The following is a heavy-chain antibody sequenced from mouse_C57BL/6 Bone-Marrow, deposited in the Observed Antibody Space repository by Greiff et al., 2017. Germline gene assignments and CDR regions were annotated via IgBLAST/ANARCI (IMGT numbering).Heavy chain of an antibody. Sequence: VQLVESGPGLVQPSQSLSITCTVSGFSLTSYGVHWVRQSPGKGLEWLGVIWRGGSADYNAAFMSRLSITKDNSKSQVFFKMNSLQADDTAIYYCAKIYYYASYFDVWGTGTTVTVSS. V-gene: IGHV2-5*01. CDR3: AKIYYYASYFDV. J-gene: IGHJ1*03. CDR2: IWRGGSA. CDR1: GFSLTSYG. D-gene: IGHD1-1*01.